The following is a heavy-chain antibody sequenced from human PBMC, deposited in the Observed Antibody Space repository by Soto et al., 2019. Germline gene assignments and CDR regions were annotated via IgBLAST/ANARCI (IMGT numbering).Heavy chain of an antibody. J-gene: IGHJ4*02. D-gene: IGHD3-10*01. CDR3: ARDTITMVRGGIPMYYFDY. V-gene: IGHV4-61*01. CDR1: GGSVSSGSYY. Sequence: PSETLSLTCTVSGGSVSSGSYYWSWIRHPPGKGLEWIGYIYYSGSTNYNPSLKSRVTISVDTSKNQFSLKLSSVTAADTAVYYCARDTITMVRGGIPMYYFDYWGQGTLVTVSS. CDR2: IYYSGST.